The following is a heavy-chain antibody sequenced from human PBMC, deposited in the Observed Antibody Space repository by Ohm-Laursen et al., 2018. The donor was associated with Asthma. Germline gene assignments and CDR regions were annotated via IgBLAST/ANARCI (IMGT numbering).Heavy chain of an antibody. CDR3: ARIGPEWELPGREYSLHH. CDR1: GYTFSRYS. D-gene: IGHD1-26*01. V-gene: IGHV3-21*01. Sequence: SLRLSCAASGYTFSRYSIHWVRQAPGKGLEWVASISTASTFIYYADLVRGRFTTSRDNAKNSVYLQMNSLRAEDTALYYCARIGPEWELPGREYSLHHWGEGTLVTVSS. J-gene: IGHJ1*01. CDR2: ISTASTFI.